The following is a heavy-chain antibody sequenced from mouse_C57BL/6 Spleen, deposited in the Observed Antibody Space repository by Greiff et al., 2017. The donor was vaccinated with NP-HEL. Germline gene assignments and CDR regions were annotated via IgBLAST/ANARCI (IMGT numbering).Heavy chain of an antibody. CDR2: IHHNSGST. Sequence: VQLQQPGAELVKPGASVKLSCKASGYTFTSYWMHWVKQRPGQGLEWIGMIHHNSGSTNYNEKFKSKATLTVDKSSSKAYMQLSSLTSEDCAVYYCARGGKTGGFDYWGQGTTLTVSS. CDR1: GYTFTSYW. D-gene: IGHD4-1*01. J-gene: IGHJ2*01. V-gene: IGHV1-64*01. CDR3: ARGGKTGGFDY.